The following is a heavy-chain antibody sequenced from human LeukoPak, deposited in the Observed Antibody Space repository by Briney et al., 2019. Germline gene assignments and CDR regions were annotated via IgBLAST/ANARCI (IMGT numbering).Heavy chain of an antibody. CDR2: INPNTGDT. D-gene: IGHD3-22*01. CDR3: AREGGYYDTTGYYAY. V-gene: IGHV1-2*02. Sequence: ASVKVSCKTSGYTFSGYYIHWVRQAPGQGLEWMGWINPNTGDTTYAQIFQGRVTMARDTSINTAYMELTRLRSDDTAVYYCAREGGYYDTTGYYAYWGQGSLVTVSS. J-gene: IGHJ4*02. CDR1: GYTFSGYY.